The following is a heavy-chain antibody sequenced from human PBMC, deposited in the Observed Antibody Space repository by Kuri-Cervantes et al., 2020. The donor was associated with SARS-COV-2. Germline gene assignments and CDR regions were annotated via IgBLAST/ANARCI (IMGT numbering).Heavy chain of an antibody. J-gene: IGHJ4*02. CDR3: ARGGSAWYIDY. D-gene: IGHD6-19*01. CDR1: GGSFSGYY. V-gene: IGHV4-34*01. CDR2: INQSGNT. Sequence: GSLRLSCAVYGGSFSGYYWSWTRQTPGKGLEWIGEINQSGNTHYNPSLESRATISVGTSKNQFYLKLSPMTAADTAVYYCARGGSAWYIDYWGQGTLVTVSS.